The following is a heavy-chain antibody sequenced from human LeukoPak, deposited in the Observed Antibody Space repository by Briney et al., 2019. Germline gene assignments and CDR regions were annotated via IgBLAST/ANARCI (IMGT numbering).Heavy chain of an antibody. CDR3: ASQKTGTGGFDY. Sequence: SETLSLTCTVSGGSISSYYWSWIRQPPGKGPEWIGYIYASGSTNYNPSLKSRVTISVDTSKNQFSLKLSSVTAADTAVYYCASQKTGTGGFDYWGQGTLVTVSS. CDR1: GGSISSYY. J-gene: IGHJ4*02. V-gene: IGHV4-4*09. D-gene: IGHD1-7*01. CDR2: IYASGST.